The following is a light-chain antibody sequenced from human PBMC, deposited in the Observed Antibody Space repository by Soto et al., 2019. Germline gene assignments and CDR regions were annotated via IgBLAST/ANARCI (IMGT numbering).Light chain of an antibody. J-gene: IGLJ3*02. Sequence: QSVLTQPPSASRTPGQRVTISCSGSSSNIGSNTVNWYQQLPGTAPKLLIYSNNQRPSGVPDRFSGSKSGTSASLAISGLQSKDEADYYCAAWDDSLNGVFGGGTKLTVL. CDR3: AAWDDSLNGV. V-gene: IGLV1-44*01. CDR2: SNN. CDR1: SSNIGSNT.